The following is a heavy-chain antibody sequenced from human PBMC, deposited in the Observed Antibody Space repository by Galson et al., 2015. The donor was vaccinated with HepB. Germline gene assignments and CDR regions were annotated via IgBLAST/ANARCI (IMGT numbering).Heavy chain of an antibody. Sequence: SLRLSCAASGFTFENYAMHWVRQVPGKGLEWVSGISWNSVYIAYADSVKGRFTISRDNAKKSLYLQMNSLRPEDTAFYYCAKDIFNYDILTGSFDYWGQGTLVTVSS. CDR1: GFTFENYA. CDR2: ISWNSVYI. CDR3: AKDIFNYDILTGSFDY. V-gene: IGHV3-9*01. J-gene: IGHJ4*02. D-gene: IGHD3-9*01.